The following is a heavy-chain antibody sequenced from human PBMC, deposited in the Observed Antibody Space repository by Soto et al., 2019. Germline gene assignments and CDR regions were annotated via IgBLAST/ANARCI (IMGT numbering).Heavy chain of an antibody. CDR3: ARAGITMVRGVIYYYGMDV. D-gene: IGHD3-10*01. J-gene: IGHJ6*02. CDR1: GGSISSGGYS. V-gene: IGHV4-30-2*01. Sequence: PSETLSLTCAVPGGSISSGGYSWSWIRQPPGKGLEWIGYIYHSGSTYYNPSLKSRVTISVDRSKNQFSLKLSSVTAADTAVYYCARAGITMVRGVIYYYGMDVWGQGTTVTVS. CDR2: IYHSGST.